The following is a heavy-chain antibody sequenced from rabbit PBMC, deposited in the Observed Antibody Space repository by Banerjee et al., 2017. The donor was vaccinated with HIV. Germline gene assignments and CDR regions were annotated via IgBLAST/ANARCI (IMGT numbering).Heavy chain of an antibody. CDR1: GFSFSSSYW. CDR2: IYAGSSGST. Sequence: QQQLEESGGDLVKPEGSLTLTCTASGFSFSSSYWMCWVRQAPGKGLEWIACIYAGSSGSTYYASWAKGRFTISKTSSTTVDLKMTSLTAADTAIYFCARASLGTGWGLGLWGQGTLVTVS. J-gene: IGHJ3*01. CDR3: ARASLGTGWGLGL. D-gene: IGHD4-1*01. V-gene: IGHV1S45*01.